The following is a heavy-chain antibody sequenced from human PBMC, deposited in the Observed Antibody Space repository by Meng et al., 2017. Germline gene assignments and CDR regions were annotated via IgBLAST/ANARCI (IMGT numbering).Heavy chain of an antibody. Sequence: GGLRLSCAASGFTFSSYSMNWVRQAPGKGLEWVSSISSSSSYIYYADSVKGRFTISRDNAKNSLYLQMNSLRAEDTAVYYCGRVMLGYGSGKIAFDIWGQGTMVTVSS. D-gene: IGHD3-10*01. CDR1: GFTFSSYS. J-gene: IGHJ3*02. CDR2: ISSSSSYI. CDR3: GRVMLGYGSGKIAFDI. V-gene: IGHV3-21*01.